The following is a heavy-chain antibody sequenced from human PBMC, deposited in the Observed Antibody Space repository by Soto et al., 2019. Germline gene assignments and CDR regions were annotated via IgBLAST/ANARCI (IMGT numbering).Heavy chain of an antibody. CDR1: GFTFTNYA. CDR3: AKDPLAAIFGVVNYYFDY. V-gene: IGHV3-23*01. CDR2: MSGAGGTT. J-gene: IGHJ4*02. D-gene: IGHD3-3*01. Sequence: GGSLRLSCAASGFTFTNYAMGWVRQTPGKGLEWVSAMSGAGGTTYYADSVKGRFTISRDISKKTLYLQMNSLRAEDTAIYYCAKDPLAAIFGVVNYYFDYWGQGTLVTVSS.